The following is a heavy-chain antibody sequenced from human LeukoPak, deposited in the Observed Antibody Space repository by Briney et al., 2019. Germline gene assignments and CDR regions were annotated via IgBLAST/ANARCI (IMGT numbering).Heavy chain of an antibody. D-gene: IGHD6-13*01. CDR2: IYYSGST. CDR3: ARGSAAKFDP. Sequence: SETLSLTCTVSGGSISSYYWSWIRQPPGKGLEWIGYIYYSGSTNYNPSLKSRVTISVDTSKNQFSLKLSSVTAADTAVYYCARGSAAKFDPWGQGTLVTVSS. CDR1: GGSISSYY. V-gene: IGHV4-59*01. J-gene: IGHJ5*02.